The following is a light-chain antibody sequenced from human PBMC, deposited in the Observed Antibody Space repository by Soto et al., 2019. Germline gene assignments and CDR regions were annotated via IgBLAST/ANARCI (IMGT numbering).Light chain of an antibody. Sequence: DIQMTQAPSSLSASVGDRVTITCQASQDIRYHLAWYQHIPGKAPKLLIYDVSTLETGVPSRFIGSRSGKDFIFTISSLQPKDVATYYCQHLDSRPPFNFGQGTKLQFK. V-gene: IGKV1-33*01. CDR3: QHLDSRPPFN. CDR2: DVS. CDR1: QDIRYH. J-gene: IGKJ2*01.